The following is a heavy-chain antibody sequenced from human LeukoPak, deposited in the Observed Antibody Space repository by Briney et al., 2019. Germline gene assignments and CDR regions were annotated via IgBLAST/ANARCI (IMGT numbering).Heavy chain of an antibody. CDR3: ARDRNTVTTSSYFDY. D-gene: IGHD4-17*01. J-gene: IGHJ4*02. CDR1: GFTFSSHS. CDR2: ISYDGGNK. V-gene: IGHV3-30*01. Sequence: GGSLRLSCAASGFTFSSHSTHWVRQAPGKGLEWLAVISYDGGNKYYPDSVKGRFTISRDNSRNTLYLQINSLRSEDTAMYYCARDRNTVTTSSYFDYWGQGTLVTVSS.